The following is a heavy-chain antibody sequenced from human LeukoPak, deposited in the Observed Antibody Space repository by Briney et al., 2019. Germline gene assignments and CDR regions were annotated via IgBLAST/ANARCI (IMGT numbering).Heavy chain of an antibody. V-gene: IGHV3-20*04. J-gene: IGHJ3*02. D-gene: IGHD3-22*01. CDR2: INWNGGST. CDR1: GFTFDDYG. CDR3: ASVYYYDSSDAFDI. Sequence: PGGSLRLSCAASGFTFDDYGMSWVRQAPGKGLEWVSGINWNGGSTGYADSVKGRFTISRDNAKNSLYLQMNSLRAEDTALYYCASVYYYDSSDAFDIWGQGTMVTVSS.